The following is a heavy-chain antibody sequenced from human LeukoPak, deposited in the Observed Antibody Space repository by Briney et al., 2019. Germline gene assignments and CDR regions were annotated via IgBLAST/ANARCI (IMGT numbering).Heavy chain of an antibody. D-gene: IGHD4-17*01. CDR2: ISGDGSSS. CDR1: GFTFSGHW. J-gene: IGHJ4*02. V-gene: IGHV3-74*01. CDR3: ARVKDDYGTFFDY. Sequence: GGSLRLSCAASGFTFSGHWMQWVRQAPGKGLVWVSRISGDGSSSSYADSVKGRFTTSRDNAKNTLYLQMSGLRAEDTAVYYCARVKDDYGTFFDYWGQGILVTVSS.